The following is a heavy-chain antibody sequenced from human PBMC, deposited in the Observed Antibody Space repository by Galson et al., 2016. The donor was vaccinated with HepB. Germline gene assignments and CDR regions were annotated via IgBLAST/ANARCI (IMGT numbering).Heavy chain of an antibody. CDR2: ISWNTDNI. D-gene: IGHD2-15*01. CDR1: GFSIADYG. J-gene: IGHJ4*02. Sequence: SLRLSCAASGFSIADYGMHWVRQAPGKGLEWVSGISWNTDNIDYVENVKGRFTISRDNAKNSLYLQMSSLRTEDTALYYCAKDRDEDAGGFDKWGQGTLVTVSS. V-gene: IGHV3-9*01. CDR3: AKDRDEDAGGFDK.